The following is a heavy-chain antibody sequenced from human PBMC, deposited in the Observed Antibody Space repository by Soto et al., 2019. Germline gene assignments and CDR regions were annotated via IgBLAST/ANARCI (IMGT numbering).Heavy chain of an antibody. CDR2: ISWNSGSI. CDR3: ATDKRAYGSGSYDY. J-gene: IGHJ4*02. D-gene: IGHD3-10*01. V-gene: IGHV3-9*01. CDR1: GFTFDDYD. Sequence: EVQLVESGGGLVQPGRSLRLSCAASGFTFDDYDMHWVRQAPGKGLEWFSGISWNSGSIGYADSVKGRFTISRDNAKDSPYLQMNSLRADDTALYYCATDKRAYGSGSYDYWGQGSLVTVSS.